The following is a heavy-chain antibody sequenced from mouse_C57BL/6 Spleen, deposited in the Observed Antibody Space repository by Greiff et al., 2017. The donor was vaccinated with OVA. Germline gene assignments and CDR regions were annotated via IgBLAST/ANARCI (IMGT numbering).Heavy chain of an antibody. J-gene: IGHJ2*01. V-gene: IGHV3-6*01. CDR1: GYSITSGYY. CDR2: ISYDGSN. Sequence: EVKLMESGPGLVKPSQSLSLTCSVTGYSITSGYYWNWIRQFPGNKLEWMGYISYDGSNNYNPSLKNRISITRDTSKNQFFLKLNSVTTEDTATYYCAREGHWGQGTTLTVSS. CDR3: AREGH.